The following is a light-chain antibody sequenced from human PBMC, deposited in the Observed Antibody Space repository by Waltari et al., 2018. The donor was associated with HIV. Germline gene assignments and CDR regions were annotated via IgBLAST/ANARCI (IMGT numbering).Light chain of an antibody. J-gene: IGKJ2*01. Sequence: EIVLTQSPVTLSLSPGQRATLSCRASQSVGNSLVWYQQKPGLAPRLLIYDVSYRAADIPSRFSGSGSETDFTLTISSLEPEDFAVDYCQQGSNWPRTFGQGTKLEIE. CDR1: QSVGNS. V-gene: IGKV3-11*01. CDR3: QQGSNWPRT. CDR2: DVS.